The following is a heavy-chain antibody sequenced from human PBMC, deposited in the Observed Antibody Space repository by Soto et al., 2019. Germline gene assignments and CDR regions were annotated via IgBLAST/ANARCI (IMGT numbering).Heavy chain of an antibody. Sequence: GGSLRISSGASGFPFSSYAMHWVRQAPGKGLDWLAVISYDGSNKYYADSVKGRFTISRDNSKNTLYLQMNSLRAEDTAVYYCARGLIVGATTLATGLDYWGQGTLVTVSS. J-gene: IGHJ4*02. CDR2: ISYDGSNK. V-gene: IGHV3-30-3*01. CDR1: GFPFSSYA. CDR3: ARGLIVGATTLATGLDY. D-gene: IGHD1-26*01.